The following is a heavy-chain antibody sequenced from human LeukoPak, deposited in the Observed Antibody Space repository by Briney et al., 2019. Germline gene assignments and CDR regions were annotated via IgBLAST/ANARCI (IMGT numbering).Heavy chain of an antibody. V-gene: IGHV6-1*01. CDR1: GDSVSSNSAA. J-gene: IGHJ4*02. Sequence: SQTLSLTCAISGDSVSSNSAAWNWIRQSPSRGLEWLGRTYYRSKWYNDYAVSVKSRITINPDTSKNQFSLQLNSVTPEDTAVYYCPRDTGGYYDSSGYYDYWGQGTLVTVSS. D-gene: IGHD3-22*01. CDR2: TYYRSKWYN. CDR3: PRDTGGYYDSSGYYDY.